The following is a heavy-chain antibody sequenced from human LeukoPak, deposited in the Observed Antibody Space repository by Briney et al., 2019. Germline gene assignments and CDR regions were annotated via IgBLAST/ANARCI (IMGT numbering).Heavy chain of an antibody. J-gene: IGHJ3*02. CDR2: IDGSSSTI. CDR1: AFTFSRFG. V-gene: IGHV3-48*01. Sequence: PGGSLRLSCAASAFTFSRFGMNWVRQAPGKGLEWVSYIDGSSSTIYYADSVKGRFTISRDNSKNTLYLQMNGLRAEDTAVYYCARGYSSSSESDAFDIWGQGTMVTVSS. CDR3: ARGYSSSSESDAFDI. D-gene: IGHD6-6*01.